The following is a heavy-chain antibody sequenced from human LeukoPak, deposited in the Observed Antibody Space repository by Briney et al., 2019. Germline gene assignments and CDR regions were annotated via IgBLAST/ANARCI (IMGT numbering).Heavy chain of an antibody. CDR1: GFTFSNAW. J-gene: IGHJ5*02. CDR3: ATDFYDST. Sequence: GGSLRLSCATSGFTFSNAWMNWVRQAPGKGLEWVGRIRSNSDGGTIDYAAPVKDRFTLSRDDSKTTLYLQMNSLQTEDTAVYYCATDFYDSTWGQGTLVTVSS. CDR2: IRSNSDGGTI. V-gene: IGHV3-15*07. D-gene: IGHD3-22*01.